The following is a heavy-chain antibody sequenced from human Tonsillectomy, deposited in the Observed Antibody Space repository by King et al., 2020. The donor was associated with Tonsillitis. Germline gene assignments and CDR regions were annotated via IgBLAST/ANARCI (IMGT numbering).Heavy chain of an antibody. V-gene: IGHV1-2*02. CDR2: INPNSGGT. CDR1: GYTLTDYY. J-gene: IGHJ5*02. D-gene: IGHD2-15*01. Sequence: LQLVQSGAEVKKPGASVKVSCKASGYTLTDYYMHWVRQAPGQGLEWMGWINPNSGGTNYAQKFQGRVTMTRDTSISTAYMELSRLRSGDTAVYYCARSVVVVAATSDWFDPWGQGTRVTVSS. CDR3: ARSVVVVAATSDWFDP.